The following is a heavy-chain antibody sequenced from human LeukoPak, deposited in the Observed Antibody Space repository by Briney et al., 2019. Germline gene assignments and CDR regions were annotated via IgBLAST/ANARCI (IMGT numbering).Heavy chain of an antibody. CDR2: ISSSGSTI. CDR1: GFTFSSYE. V-gene: IGHV3-48*03. CDR3: ARNYGDYPGWFDP. Sequence: GGSLRLSCAASGFTFSSYEMNWVRQAPGKGLEWVSYISSSGSTIYCADPVKGRFTISRDNAKNSLYLQMNSLRAEDTAVYYCARNYGDYPGWFDPWGQGTLVTVSS. D-gene: IGHD4-17*01. J-gene: IGHJ5*02.